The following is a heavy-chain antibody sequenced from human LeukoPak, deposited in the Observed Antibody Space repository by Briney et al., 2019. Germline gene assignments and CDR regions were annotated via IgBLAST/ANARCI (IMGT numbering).Heavy chain of an antibody. Sequence: PGGSLRLSCAASGNYWMHWVRQAPGKGLVWVSHINSDGSWTSYADSVKGRFTISKDNAKSTVYLQMNSLRAEDTAVYYCARAMGYGLYHYYGMDVWGQGTTVTVSS. CDR2: INSDGSWT. D-gene: IGHD3/OR15-3a*01. J-gene: IGHJ6*02. CDR3: ARAMGYGLYHYYGMDV. V-gene: IGHV3-74*01. CDR1: GNYW.